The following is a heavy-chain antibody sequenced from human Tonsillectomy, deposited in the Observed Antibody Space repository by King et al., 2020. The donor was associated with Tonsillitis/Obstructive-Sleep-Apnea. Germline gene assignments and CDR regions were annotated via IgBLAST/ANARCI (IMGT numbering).Heavy chain of an antibody. J-gene: IGHJ3*02. CDR2: IYHSGST. Sequence: QLQESGSGLVKPSQTLSLTCAVSGGSISSGGYSWSWIRQPPGKGLVWIGYIYHSGSTYYSPSLKSRVTISVDRSKNQFSLTLNSVTAADTAVYYCARVDSRYAFDIWGQGTMVTVSS. CDR1: GGSISSGGYS. CDR3: ARVDSRYAFDI. V-gene: IGHV4-30-2*01.